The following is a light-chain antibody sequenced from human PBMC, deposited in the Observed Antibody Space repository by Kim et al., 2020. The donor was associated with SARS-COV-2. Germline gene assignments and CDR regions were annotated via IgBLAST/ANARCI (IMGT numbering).Light chain of an antibody. V-gene: IGKV3-15*01. CDR2: DAS. J-gene: IGKJ5*01. Sequence: SPGQRAALSCRASQNIGTKLAWDQQKPGQSPRLLIYDASTRASGVTDRFYGSGSGTEFTLILGGVQSEDFAVYYCQQYDKWPPITFGQGTRLEIK. CDR1: QNIGTK. CDR3: QQYDKWPPIT.